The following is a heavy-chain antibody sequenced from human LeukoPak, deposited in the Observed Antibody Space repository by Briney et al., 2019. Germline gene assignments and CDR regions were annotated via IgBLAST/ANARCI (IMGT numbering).Heavy chain of an antibody. CDR3: ATIGTGDYREDS. CDR1: GFSVRNNY. D-gene: IGHD3/OR15-3a*01. J-gene: IGHJ4*02. V-gene: IGHV3-66*01. Sequence: PWGSLRLSGVVSGFSVRNNYVSWVRQGPGKGLEWVSVIYAGDTIHYADSVKGRFTISRDNSKNTVYLQMNSLRAEDTALYYCATIGTGDYREDSWGQGTLVTVSS. CDR2: IYAGDTI.